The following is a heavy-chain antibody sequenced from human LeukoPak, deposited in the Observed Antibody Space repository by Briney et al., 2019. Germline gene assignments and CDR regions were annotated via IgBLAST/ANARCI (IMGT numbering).Heavy chain of an antibody. CDR2: IWYDGSNK. J-gene: IGHJ4*02. V-gene: IGHV3-33*06. CDR3: AKDRGAAAGTFYFDY. D-gene: IGHD6-13*01. CDR1: GFTFSSYG. Sequence: PGGSLRLSCAASGFTFSSYGMHWVRQDPGKGLEGVAVIWYDGSNKDYAEYVKGRFTISRDNSKNTLYLQMNSLRAEDTAVYYCAKDRGAAAGTFYFDYWGQGTLVTVSS.